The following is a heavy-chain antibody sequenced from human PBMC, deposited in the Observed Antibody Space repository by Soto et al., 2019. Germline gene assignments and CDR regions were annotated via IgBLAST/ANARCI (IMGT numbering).Heavy chain of an antibody. CDR3: AGPSFNWNYEYWAIGGMWGMDV. J-gene: IGHJ6*02. CDR2: IYYSGST. D-gene: IGHD1-7*01. CDR1: GGSISSSSYY. V-gene: IGHV4-39*01. Sequence: SETLSLTCTVSGGSISSSSYYWGWIRQPPGKGLEWIGSIYYSGSTYYNPSLKSRVTISVDTSRNQFSLKLSSVTAADTAVYYCAGPSFNWNYEYWAIGGMWGMDVWGQGTTVTVSS.